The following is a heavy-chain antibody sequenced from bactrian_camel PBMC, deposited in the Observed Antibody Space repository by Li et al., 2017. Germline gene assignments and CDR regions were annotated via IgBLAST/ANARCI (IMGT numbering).Heavy chain of an antibody. V-gene: IGHV3S40*01. CDR3: ATDHDLRLRTVLGAKGTYNY. CDR2: INSGGAT. CDR1: GFTTTRYY. D-gene: IGHD3*01. J-gene: IGHJ4*01. Sequence: QLVESGGGLVQPGGSLRLSCAASGFTTTRYYQSWVRKAPGKGLEWVSAINSGGATNYGDSVKGRFTISRDNAKNTVYLQMNSLQSEDTALYYCATDHDLRLRTVLGAKGTYNYWGQGTQVTVS.